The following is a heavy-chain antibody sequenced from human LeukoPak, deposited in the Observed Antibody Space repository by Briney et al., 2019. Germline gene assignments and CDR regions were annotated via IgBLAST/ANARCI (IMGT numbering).Heavy chain of an antibody. D-gene: IGHD2-2*02. CDR1: GYTFTSYN. Sequence: VSVKVSCKASGYTFTSYNINWVRQATGQGLEWMGWMNPNSGDTGYAQKFQGRVTMTRSTSISTAYMELSSLRYEDTAVYYCVRGFCSTAGCYNWGQGTRVTVSS. J-gene: IGHJ4*02. CDR2: MNPNSGDT. CDR3: VRGFCSTAGCYN. V-gene: IGHV1-8*01.